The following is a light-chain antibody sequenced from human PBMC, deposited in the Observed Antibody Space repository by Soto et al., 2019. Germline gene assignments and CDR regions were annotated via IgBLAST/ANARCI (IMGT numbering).Light chain of an antibody. CDR1: QSINTW. CDR3: QQYNSYVT. J-gene: IGKJ1*01. CDR2: DAS. Sequence: DIQMTQSPTTLSASVGDRVTITCRASQSINTWLAWYQQKSGKAPKLLIYDASSLESGVPPRFSGSGSVTEFTLTISSLQPDDFGTYYCQQYNSYVTFAQGTKVDIK. V-gene: IGKV1-5*01.